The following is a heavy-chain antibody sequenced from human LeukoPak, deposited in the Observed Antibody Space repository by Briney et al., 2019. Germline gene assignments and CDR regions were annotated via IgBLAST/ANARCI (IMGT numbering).Heavy chain of an antibody. V-gene: IGHV4-59*01. CDR2: IYYSGST. CDR3: ARAIAVAGTYYYYYGMDV. J-gene: IGHJ6*02. CDR1: GGSTTRYY. D-gene: IGHD6-19*01. Sequence: PSETLSLTCTVTGGSTTRYYWSWIRQSPGKGLEWIGYIYYSGSTNYNPSLKSRVTISVDTSKNQFSLKLSSVTAADTAVYYCARAIAVAGTYYYYYGMDVWGQGTTVTVSS.